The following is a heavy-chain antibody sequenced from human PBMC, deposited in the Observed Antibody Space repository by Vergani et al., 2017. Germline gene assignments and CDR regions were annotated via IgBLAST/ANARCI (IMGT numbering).Heavy chain of an antibody. V-gene: IGHV5-51*01. J-gene: IGHJ5*02. CDR1: GYSFTSYW. CDR3: ARLHRYYYDSSGYNNLFDP. CDR2: IYPGDSDT. D-gene: IGHD3-22*01. Sequence: EVQLVQSGAEVKKPGESLKISCKGSGYSFTSYWIGWVRQMPGKGLEWMGIIYPGDSDTRYSPSFQGQVPISADKSLSTAYRQWSSLKASDTAMYYCARLHRYYYDSSGYNNLFDPWGQGTLVTVSS.